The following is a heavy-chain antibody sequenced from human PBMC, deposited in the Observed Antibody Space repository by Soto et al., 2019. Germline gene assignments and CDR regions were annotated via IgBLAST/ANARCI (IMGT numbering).Heavy chain of an antibody. CDR3: ARDGIAYYDSSGLLDAFDI. CDR1: GGTFSSYA. V-gene: IGHV1-69*01. Sequence: QVQLVQSGAEVKKPGSSVKVSCKASGGTFSSYAISWVRQAPGQGLEWMGGIIPIFGTANYAQKFQGRVTITADESTSTAYMKLSSLRSEDTAVYYCARDGIAYYDSSGLLDAFDIWGQGTMVTVSS. J-gene: IGHJ3*02. D-gene: IGHD3-22*01. CDR2: IIPIFGTA.